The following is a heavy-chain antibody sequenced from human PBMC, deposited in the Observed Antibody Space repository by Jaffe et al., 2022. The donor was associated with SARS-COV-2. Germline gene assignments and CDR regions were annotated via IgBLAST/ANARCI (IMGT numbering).Heavy chain of an antibody. CDR2: IGGSGAGT. D-gene: IGHD3-10*01. CDR1: GFTFSSYA. J-gene: IGHJ4*02. Sequence: EVQLVESGGGLVQPGGSLRLSCAASGFTFSSYAMSWVRQAPGKGLEWVSVIGGSGAGTYYADSVKGRFTISRDNSKSTLYLQMNSLRPEDTAVYYCARSYGSGNYYLLLNWGQGTLVTVSS. V-gene: IGHV3-23*04. CDR3: ARSYGSGNYYLLLN.